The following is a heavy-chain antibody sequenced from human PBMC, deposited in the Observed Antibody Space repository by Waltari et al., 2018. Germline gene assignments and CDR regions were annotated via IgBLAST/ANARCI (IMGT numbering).Heavy chain of an antibody. D-gene: IGHD6-6*01. CDR1: GGSIGNDY. CDR2: VYHDGST. Sequence: QVRLQESGPGLVLPPEPLSLSCTVSGGSIGNDYWSWIRQPPGKGLEWIGFVYHDGSTNYNPSLKSRVTISVDTSKNQFSLKLKSVTAADTAVYYCARGGASSKYFDYWGQGTLVTVSS. J-gene: IGHJ4*02. CDR3: ARGGASSKYFDY. V-gene: IGHV4-59*01.